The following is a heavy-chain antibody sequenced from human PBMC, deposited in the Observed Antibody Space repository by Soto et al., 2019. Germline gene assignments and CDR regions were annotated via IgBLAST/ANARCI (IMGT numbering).Heavy chain of an antibody. Sequence: EVQLVESGGGLVQPGGSLRPSCAASGFTFSSYAMNWVRQAPGKGLEWVSYISSSGSTIYYADSVKGRFTISRDNAKNSLYLQMNSLRAEDTAVYYCAREGIAAADDYWGQGTLVTVSS. V-gene: IGHV3-48*01. J-gene: IGHJ4*02. CDR1: GFTFSSYA. CDR2: ISSSGSTI. D-gene: IGHD6-13*01. CDR3: AREGIAAADDY.